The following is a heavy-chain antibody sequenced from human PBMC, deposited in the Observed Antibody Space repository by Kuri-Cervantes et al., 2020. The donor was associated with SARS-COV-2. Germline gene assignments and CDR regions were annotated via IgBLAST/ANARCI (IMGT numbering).Heavy chain of an antibody. V-gene: IGHV4-4*07. Sequence: SETLSLTCAVSGDSVSGYFWSWIRQPADKGLEWIGRIFTIGSTNYNPSLESRVTISVDTSKNQFSLKLSSVTAADTAVYYCARDPNANHNNWFDPWGQGTLVTVSS. J-gene: IGHJ5*02. CDR3: ARDPNANHNNWFDP. CDR1: GDSVSGYF. CDR2: IFTIGST. D-gene: IGHD4/OR15-4a*01.